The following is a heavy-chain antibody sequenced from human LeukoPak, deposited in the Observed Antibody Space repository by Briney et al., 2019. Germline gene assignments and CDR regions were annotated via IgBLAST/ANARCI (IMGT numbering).Heavy chain of an antibody. CDR2: IWYDGSNK. D-gene: IGHD1-7*01. Sequence: PGRSLRLSCAASGFTFSSYGMHWVCQAPGKGLEWVAVIWYDGSNKYYADSVKGRFTISRDNSKNTLYLQMNSLRAEDTAVYYCARDRTVELLVDYIFDYWGQGTLVTVSS. CDR3: ARDRTVELLVDYIFDY. V-gene: IGHV3-33*01. CDR1: GFTFSSYG. J-gene: IGHJ4*02.